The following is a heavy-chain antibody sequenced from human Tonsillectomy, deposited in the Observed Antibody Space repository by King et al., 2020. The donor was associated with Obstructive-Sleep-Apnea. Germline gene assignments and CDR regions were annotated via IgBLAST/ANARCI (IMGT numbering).Heavy chain of an antibody. CDR2: INSDGSTT. J-gene: IGHJ6*02. V-gene: IGHV3-74*01. CDR1: GLTFSSYW. Sequence: VQLVESGGGLVQPGGSLRLSCAASGLTFSSYWMHWVRQAPGKGLVWVSRINSDGSTTTYADSVKGRFTISRDNAKKTLHLQMSSLRAEETAVYFCARDRDCRSTSCFFGMDVWGQGTTVTVSS. D-gene: IGHD2-2*01. CDR3: ARDRDCRSTSCFFGMDV.